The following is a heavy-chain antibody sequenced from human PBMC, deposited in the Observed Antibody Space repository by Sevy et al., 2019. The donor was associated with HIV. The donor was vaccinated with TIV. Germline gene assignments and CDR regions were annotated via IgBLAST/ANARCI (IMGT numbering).Heavy chain of an antibody. CDR2: ISGSGGST. CDR1: GFTFSSYA. V-gene: IGHV3-23*01. D-gene: IGHD3-10*01. Sequence: GGSLRLSCAASGFTFSSYAMSWVRQAPGKGLEWVSAISGSGGSTYYADSVKGRFTISRDNSKNTLYLQMNSLRAEDTAVYYCASQVGSGSYNFDYWGQGTLVTVSS. J-gene: IGHJ4*02. CDR3: ASQVGSGSYNFDY.